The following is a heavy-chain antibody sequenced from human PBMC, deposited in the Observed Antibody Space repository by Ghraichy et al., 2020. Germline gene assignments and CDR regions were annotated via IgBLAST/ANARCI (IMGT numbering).Heavy chain of an antibody. CDR2: TYYRTKWYD. V-gene: IGHV6-1*01. D-gene: IGHD1-14*01. CDR3: ARGGSGYNAGRFDY. CDR1: GDSVSSTSAI. Sequence: SQTLSLTCAISGDSVSSTSAIWNWIRQSPSRGLEWLGRTYYRTKWYDDYAVSVRSRITVNPGTSRNQSSLQLNTVTPEDTAVYYCARGGSGYNAGRFDYWGQGILVTVSS. J-gene: IGHJ4*02.